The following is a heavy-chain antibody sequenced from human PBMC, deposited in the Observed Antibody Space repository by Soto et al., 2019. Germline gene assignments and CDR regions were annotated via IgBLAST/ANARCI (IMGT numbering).Heavy chain of an antibody. J-gene: IGHJ4*02. CDR3: ARDPDTAMVNWGDY. Sequence: GGSLRLSCAASGFTFSSYSMNWVRQAPGKGLEWVSSISSSSSYIYYADSVKGRFTISRDNAKNSLYLQMNSLRAEDTAVYYCARDPDTAMVNWGDYWGQGTLVTVSS. CDR2: ISSSSSYI. CDR1: GFTFSSYS. V-gene: IGHV3-21*01. D-gene: IGHD5-18*01.